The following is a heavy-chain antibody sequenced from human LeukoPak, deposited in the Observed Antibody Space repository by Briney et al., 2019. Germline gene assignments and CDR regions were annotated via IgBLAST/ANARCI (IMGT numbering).Heavy chain of an antibody. D-gene: IGHD1-26*01. CDR3: GMFAVIVGGGLDI. CDR2: VYTSGTT. Sequence: SETLSLTCTVSGGSMSTYYWTWIRQPPGKGLEWVGRVYTSGTTNYNPSLKSRVTMSVDTSKNQFSLKLRSVPVADTAVSYCGMFAVIVGGGLDIWGQGTVVTVSS. V-gene: IGHV4-4*07. J-gene: IGHJ3*02. CDR1: GGSMSTYY.